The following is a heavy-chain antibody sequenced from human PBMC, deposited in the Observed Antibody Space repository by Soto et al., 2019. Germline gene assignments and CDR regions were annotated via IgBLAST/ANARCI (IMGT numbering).Heavy chain of an antibody. D-gene: IGHD6-19*01. CDR1: GFTFSSYG. Sequence: GGSLRLSCAASGFTFSSYGMHWVRQAPGKGLEWVAVISYDGSNKYYADSVKGRFTISRDNSKNTLYLQMNSLRAEDTAVYYCAKEARIAVARPRDDAFDIWGQGTMVTVSS. V-gene: IGHV3-30*18. J-gene: IGHJ3*02. CDR2: ISYDGSNK. CDR3: AKEARIAVARPRDDAFDI.